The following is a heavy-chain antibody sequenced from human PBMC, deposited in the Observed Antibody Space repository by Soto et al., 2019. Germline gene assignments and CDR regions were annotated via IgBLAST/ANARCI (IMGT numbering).Heavy chain of an antibody. CDR2: ITSSGSTI. D-gene: IGHD5-18*01. CDR3: AREKTAMVTVDY. Sequence: GGSLRLSCAASGFTFSDYYMSWIRQATGKGLEWVSYITSSGSTIYYADSVKGRFTISRDNAKNSLYLQMNSLRAEDTAVYYCAREKTAMVTVDYWGQGTLVTASS. V-gene: IGHV3-11*01. CDR1: GFTFSDYY. J-gene: IGHJ4*02.